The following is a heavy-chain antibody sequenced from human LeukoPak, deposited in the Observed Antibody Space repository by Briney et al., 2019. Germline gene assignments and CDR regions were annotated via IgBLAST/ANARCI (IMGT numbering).Heavy chain of an antibody. V-gene: IGHV3-43*01. CDR2: ISWDGGST. Sequence: GGSLRLSCAASGFTFDDYTMHWVRQAPGKGLEWVSLISWDGGSTYYADSVKGRFTISRDNSKNSLYLQMNSLRTEDTALYYCAKSENLGEQEGYFDYWGQGTLVTVSS. J-gene: IGHJ4*02. D-gene: IGHD3-16*01. CDR1: GFTFDDYT. CDR3: AKSENLGEQEGYFDY.